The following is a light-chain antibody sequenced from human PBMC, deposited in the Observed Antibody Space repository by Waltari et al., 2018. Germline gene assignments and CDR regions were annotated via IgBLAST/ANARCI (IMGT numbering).Light chain of an antibody. Sequence: QSGLTQPPSVSGAPGQRVTISCTGSSSNSGAGYDVHWYQLLPGTAPKPLLYGNSNRPSGVPDRFSGSKSGTSASLAITGLQAEDEAGYYCQSYDSSLSGSVFGGGTKLTVL. CDR1: SSNSGAGYD. CDR2: GNS. V-gene: IGLV1-40*01. CDR3: QSYDSSLSGSV. J-gene: IGLJ2*01.